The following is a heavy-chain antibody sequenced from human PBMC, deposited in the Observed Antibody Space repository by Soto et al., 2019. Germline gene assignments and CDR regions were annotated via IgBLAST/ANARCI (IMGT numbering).Heavy chain of an antibody. V-gene: IGHV3-7*01. CDR2: IKQDGGEE. D-gene: IGHD3-22*01. CDR3: ARVYYESRGPTKYRAFDF. CDR1: GFIFSDYS. J-gene: IGHJ3*01. Sequence: GGSLRLSCAASGFIFSDYSMSWVRQSPGKGLEGVANIKQDGGEEDYVDSVKGRLTISRDNAKNSLYLQMNSLRAEDTAVYYCARVYYESRGPTKYRAFDFWGQGAMVTVSS.